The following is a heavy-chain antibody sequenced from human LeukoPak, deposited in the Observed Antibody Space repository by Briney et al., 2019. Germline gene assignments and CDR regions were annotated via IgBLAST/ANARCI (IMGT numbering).Heavy chain of an antibody. CDR1: GFTFKEYS. D-gene: IGHD2-15*01. CDR3: ARDRGGFFDS. V-gene: IGHV3-74*01. Sequence: PGGSLRLSCAASGFTFKEYSMQWGRQAPGKGLVWVSRINMDGSSTNYADSVKGRFTTSRDNAKNTLYLQVSSLRVEDTAVYYCARDRGGFFDSWGQGTLVTVSS. J-gene: IGHJ4*02. CDR2: INMDGSST.